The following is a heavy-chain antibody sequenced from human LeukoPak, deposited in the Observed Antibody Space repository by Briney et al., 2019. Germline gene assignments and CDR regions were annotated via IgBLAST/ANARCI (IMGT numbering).Heavy chain of an antibody. D-gene: IGHD1-26*01. V-gene: IGHV4-59*01. CDR3: ARGSGSYYMAFDI. CDR2: IYYSGST. J-gene: IGHJ3*02. Sequence: SETLSLTCTVSGGSISSYYWSWIRQPPGKGLEWIGYIYYSGSTNYNPSLKSRVTISVDTSKSQFSLKLSSVTAADTAVYYCARGSGSYYMAFDIWGQGTMVTVSS. CDR1: GGSISSYY.